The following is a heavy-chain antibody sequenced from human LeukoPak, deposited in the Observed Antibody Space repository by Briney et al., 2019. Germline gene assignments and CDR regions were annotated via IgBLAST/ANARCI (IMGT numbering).Heavy chain of an antibody. J-gene: IGHJ4*02. CDR3: TRDALFGAGRTHLDF. D-gene: IGHD3-16*01. CDR1: GFTFSTFW. Sequence: GGSLRLSCAASGFTFSTFWMTWVRQAPGKGLEWVANIKPDGSEKSYVDSVKGRFTISRDNAKNSLSLQMNSLHVDDTGVYFCTRDALFGAGRTHLDFWSQGTLVSVSS. CDR2: IKPDGSEK. V-gene: IGHV3-7*01.